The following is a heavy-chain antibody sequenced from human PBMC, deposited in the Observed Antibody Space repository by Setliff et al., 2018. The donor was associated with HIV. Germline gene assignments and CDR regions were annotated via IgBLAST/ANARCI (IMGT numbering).Heavy chain of an antibody. CDR3: ARDFSWATDS. CDR1: GFTVNTLNIYA. J-gene: IGHJ4*02. V-gene: IGHV3-23*01. CDR2: IGGIDSNT. D-gene: IGHD2-15*01. Sequence: GGSLRLSCAASGFTVNTLNIYAMSWVRQAPGKGLEWVSSIGGIDSNTHYADSVKGRFTISRDNSKNTVSLQLNSLRIEDTAVYYCARDFSWATDSWGQGTLVTVSS.